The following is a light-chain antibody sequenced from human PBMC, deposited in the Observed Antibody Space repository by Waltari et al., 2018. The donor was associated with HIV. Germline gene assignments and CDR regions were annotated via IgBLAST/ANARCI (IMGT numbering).Light chain of an antibody. V-gene: IGLV2-23*02. CDR3: CSYAGTSTGV. CDR1: SSDFGSYNL. J-gene: IGLJ2*01. CDR2: EVS. Sequence: QSALTQPASVSGSPGQSMTISCTGTSSDFGSYNLVSWYQQHPGKAPKLMLYEVSTRPSGVSNRVSGSKSGNTASLTISGLQAEDEADYYCCSYAGTSTGVFGGGTKLTVL.